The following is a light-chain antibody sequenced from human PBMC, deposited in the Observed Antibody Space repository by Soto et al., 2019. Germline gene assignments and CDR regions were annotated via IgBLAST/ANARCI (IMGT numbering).Light chain of an antibody. CDR2: GAS. J-gene: IGKJ4*01. Sequence: EIVLTQSPRTLSLSPGESATLSCTASQSVRSNSLAWYQQKPGQAPRLLMFGASGRATGTPPRFSGRGSGTDFTITISRLEPEDFAVYYCQQYGTSPLTFGAGTKVDI. CDR1: QSVRSNS. CDR3: QQYGTSPLT. V-gene: IGKV3-20*01.